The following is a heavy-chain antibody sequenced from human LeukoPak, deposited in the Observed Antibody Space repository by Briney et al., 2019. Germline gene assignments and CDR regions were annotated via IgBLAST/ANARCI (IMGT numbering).Heavy chain of an antibody. J-gene: IGHJ1*01. Sequence: SETLSLTCSVSGDSVSRSDSYWDWIRQPPGKGLEWIGSIYYSGRTYYSPSLKGRVTMSVDPSNNQFSLNLRSVTAADTALYYCARRRYYDGSGYLEWGQGTLLSVSS. CDR1: GDSVSRSDSY. CDR2: IYYSGRT. D-gene: IGHD3-22*01. V-gene: IGHV4-39*01. CDR3: ARRRYYDGSGYLE.